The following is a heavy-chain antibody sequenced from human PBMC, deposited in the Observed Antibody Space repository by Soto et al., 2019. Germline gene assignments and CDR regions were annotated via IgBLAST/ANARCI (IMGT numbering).Heavy chain of an antibody. Sequence: VGSLRLSCRASGFTFGNYAMAWVRQAPGKGLEWVSGISASGGRTYYADSAKGRFTISRDNSNNTLYLQMSSLRAEDTAVYYCAKDLEVLSARFESWGQGALVTVSS. D-gene: IGHD2-15*01. CDR2: ISASGGRT. CDR1: GFTFGNYA. CDR3: AKDLEVLSARFES. V-gene: IGHV3-23*01. J-gene: IGHJ4*02.